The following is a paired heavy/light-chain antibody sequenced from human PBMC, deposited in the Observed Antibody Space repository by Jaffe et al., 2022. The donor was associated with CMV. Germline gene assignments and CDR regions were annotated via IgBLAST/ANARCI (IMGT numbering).Heavy chain of an antibody. V-gene: IGHV4-39*01. D-gene: IGHD6-19*01. CDR1: GDSISTSSYY. CDR2: IYYSGST. J-gene: IGHJ3*02. CDR3: GRTSRQRSGGGGWYMGAFDI. Sequence: QLQLQESGPGLVKPSETLSLTCTVSGDSISTSSYYWSWIRQPPGKGLEWIGNIYYSGSTYYNPSLKSRLTISVDTSKSQFSLELNSVTAADTAVYYCGRTSRQRSGGGGWYMGAFDIWGQGRLVTVSS.
Light chain of an antibody. Sequence: QSALTQPASVSGSPGQSITISCTGTSSDVGAYNYVSWYQQHPGKAPKLMIYDVSNRPSGVSSRFSASKSGNTASLTISGVQADDEADYYCNSYTTSGTVVFGGGTKLTVL. V-gene: IGLV2-14*03. CDR3: NSYTTSGTVV. CDR1: SSDVGAYNY. CDR2: DVS. J-gene: IGLJ2*01.